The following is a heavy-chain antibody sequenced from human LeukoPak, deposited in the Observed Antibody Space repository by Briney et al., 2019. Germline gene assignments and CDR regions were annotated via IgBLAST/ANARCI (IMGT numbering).Heavy chain of an antibody. Sequence: GASVKVSCKASGGTFSSYAISWVRQAPGQGLEWMGGIIPIFGTANYAQKFQGRVTITTDESTSTAYMELSSLRSEDTAVYYCAREGGTTMVRGVPDYYYYYGMDVWGQGTTLTVSS. CDR2: IIPIFGTA. J-gene: IGHJ6*02. V-gene: IGHV1-69*05. CDR1: GGTFSSYA. D-gene: IGHD3-10*01. CDR3: AREGGTTMVRGVPDYYYYYGMDV.